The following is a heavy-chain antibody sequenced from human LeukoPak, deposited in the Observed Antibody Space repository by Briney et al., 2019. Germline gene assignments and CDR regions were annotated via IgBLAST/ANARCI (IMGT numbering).Heavy chain of an antibody. CDR1: GFTFSDYY. CDR2: ITTSGSTI. D-gene: IGHD5-18*01. J-gene: IGHJ6*02. CDR3: ARSNSYGYVRTMDV. V-gene: IGHV3-11*01. Sequence: GESLRLSCVASGFTFSDYYMNWIRQAPGKGLEWVSYITTSGSTIYYIDSVKGRFTIPRDNAKNSLYLQMNSLRAEDTAVYYCARSNSYGYVRTMDVWGQGTTVTVSS.